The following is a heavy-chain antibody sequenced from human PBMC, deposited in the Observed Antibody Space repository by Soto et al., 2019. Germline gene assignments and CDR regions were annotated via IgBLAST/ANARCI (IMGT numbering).Heavy chain of an antibody. V-gene: IGHV3-30-3*02. D-gene: IGHD6-13*01. CDR3: AKKGGAEQLWTYGMDV. CDR1: GFTFSSYA. CDR2: ISYDGSNK. J-gene: IGHJ6*02. Sequence: PGGSLRLSCAASGFTFSSYAMHWVRQAPGKGLEWVAVISYDGSNKYYADSVKGRFTISRDNSENTLFLQMNSLRAEDTAVYYCAKKGGAEQLWTYGMDVWGQGTTVTVSS.